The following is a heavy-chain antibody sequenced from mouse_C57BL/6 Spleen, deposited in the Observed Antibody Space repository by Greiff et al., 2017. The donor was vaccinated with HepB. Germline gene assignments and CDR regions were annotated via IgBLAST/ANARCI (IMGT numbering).Heavy chain of an antibody. V-gene: IGHV3-6*01. CDR3: AHYGSYYFDY. J-gene: IGHJ2*01. Sequence: EVQLQESGPGLVKPSQSLSLTCSVTGYSITSGYYWNWIRQFPGNKLEWMGYISYDGSNNYNPSLKNRISITRDTSKNQFFLKLNSVTTEDTATYYCAHYGSYYFDYWGQGTTLTVSS. D-gene: IGHD1-1*01. CDR2: ISYDGSN. CDR1: GYSITSGYY.